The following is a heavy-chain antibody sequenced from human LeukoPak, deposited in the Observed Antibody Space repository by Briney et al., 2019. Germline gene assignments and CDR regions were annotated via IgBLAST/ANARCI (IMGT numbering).Heavy chain of an antibody. CDR1: GFTFSSYA. Sequence: PGGSLRLSCAASGFTFSSYAMSWVRQAPGKGLEWVSAISGSGGSTYYADSVKGRFTISRDNAKNSLYLQMNSLRAEDTAVYYCARTLPYDFSTQLSFFHYGMDVWGQGTTVTVSS. CDR2: ISGSGGST. J-gene: IGHJ6*02. D-gene: IGHD3-3*01. V-gene: IGHV3-23*01. CDR3: ARTLPYDFSTQLSFFHYGMDV.